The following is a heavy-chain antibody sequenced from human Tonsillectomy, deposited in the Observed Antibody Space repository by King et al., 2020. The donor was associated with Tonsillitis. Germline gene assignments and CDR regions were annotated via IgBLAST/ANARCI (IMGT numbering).Heavy chain of an antibody. Sequence: VQLVESGGGLVQPGGSLRLSCAASGFTFSDHYMDWVRQAPGKGLEWVGRSRNKANSYTTEYAASVKGRFTISRDDSKNSLYLQMNSLKTEDTAVYYCARRPNHPRGNFDYWGQGTLVTVSS. D-gene: IGHD1-14*01. J-gene: IGHJ4*02. CDR1: GFTFSDHY. CDR2: SRNKANSYTT. CDR3: ARRPNHPRGNFDY. V-gene: IGHV3-72*01.